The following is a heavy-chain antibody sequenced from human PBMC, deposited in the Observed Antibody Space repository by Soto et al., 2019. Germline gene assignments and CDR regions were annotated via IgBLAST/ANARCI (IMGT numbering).Heavy chain of an antibody. CDR1: GGSISSGDYY. Sequence: SETLSLTCTVSGGSISSGDYYWSWIRQPPGKGLEWIGYIYYSGSTYYNPSLKSRVTISVDTPKNQFSLKLSSVTAADTAVYYCARDNQCTSCYPDYYYGMDVWGQGTTVNVS. D-gene: IGHD2-2*01. CDR3: ARDNQCTSCYPDYYYGMDV. V-gene: IGHV4-30-4*01. J-gene: IGHJ6*02. CDR2: IYYSGST.